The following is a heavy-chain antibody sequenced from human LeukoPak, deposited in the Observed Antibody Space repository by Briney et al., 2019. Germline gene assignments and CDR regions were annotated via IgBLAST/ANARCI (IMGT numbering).Heavy chain of an antibody. J-gene: IGHJ6*03. CDR1: GGSFRGYY. D-gene: IGHD5-24*01. CDR2: IDDSGDT. Sequence: SETLSLTCAVYGGSFRGYYWTWVRQSPGKGLECIGRIDDSGDTKYNPSLKSRVTISVDTSKNQFSLKLTSVTAADTAVYYCARERKATVTLTVPLSRPKRGGYMDVWGTGTTVAVSS. CDR3: ARERKATVTLTVPLSRPKRGGYMDV. V-gene: IGHV4-34*01.